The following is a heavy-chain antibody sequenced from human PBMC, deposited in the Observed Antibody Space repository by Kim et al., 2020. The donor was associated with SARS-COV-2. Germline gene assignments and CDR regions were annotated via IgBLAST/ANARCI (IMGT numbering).Heavy chain of an antibody. CDR1: GFSFSDYS. D-gene: IGHD6-19*01. J-gene: IGHJ4*02. CDR3: ARDQGVAGTFY. CDR2: IGSSGSPI. V-gene: IGHV3-48*04. Sequence: GGSLRLSCAASGFSFSDYSMIWVRQAPGEGLEWIAYIGSSGSPIYYSDSVKGRFTISRDNAKNSHYLQMNSLRAEDTAVYYCARDQGVAGTFYWGQGTLVIVSS.